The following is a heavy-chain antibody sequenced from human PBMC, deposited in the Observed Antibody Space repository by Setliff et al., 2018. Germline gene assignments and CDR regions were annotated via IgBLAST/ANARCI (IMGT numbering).Heavy chain of an antibody. V-gene: IGHV3-7*01. D-gene: IGHD3-10*01. Sequence: GGSLRLSCTASGFTFSSLRMSWVRQAPGKGLEWVANINQGGGAQFYVDSVQGRFTISRDNAKNSLYLQMNSLRVEDTAVYYCARDPTRFTKFRGVSIRYFYMDVWGKGTTVTVS. CDR2: INQGGGAQ. CDR1: GFTFSSLR. CDR3: ARDPTRFTKFRGVSIRYFYMDV. J-gene: IGHJ6*03.